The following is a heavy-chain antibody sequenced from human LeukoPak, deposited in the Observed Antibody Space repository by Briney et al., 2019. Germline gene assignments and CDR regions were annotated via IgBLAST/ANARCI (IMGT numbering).Heavy chain of an antibody. Sequence: GASVKVSCKASGYTFTGYYMHWVRQAPGQGLEWMGWIIPNSGGTNYAQKFQGRVTMTRDTSISTAYMELSRLRSDDTAVYYCARESGRVAVAGRPFDYWGQGTLVTVSS. V-gene: IGHV1-2*02. CDR3: ARESGRVAVAGRPFDY. CDR2: IIPNSGGT. D-gene: IGHD6-19*01. CDR1: GYTFTGYY. J-gene: IGHJ4*02.